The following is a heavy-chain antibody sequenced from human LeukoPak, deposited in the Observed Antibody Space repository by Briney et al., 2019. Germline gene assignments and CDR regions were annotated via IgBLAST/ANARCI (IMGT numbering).Heavy chain of an antibody. D-gene: IGHD2-15*01. CDR1: GFTFSSYA. CDR2: ISYDGSNK. Sequence: GGSLRLSCAASGFTFSSYAMHWVRQAPGKGLEWVAVISYDGSNKYYADSVKGRSTISRDNSKNTLYLQMNSLRAEDTAVYYCARDRQGVVVVAARYFDYWGQGALVTVSS. J-gene: IGHJ4*02. CDR3: ARDRQGVVVVAARYFDY. V-gene: IGHV3-30*04.